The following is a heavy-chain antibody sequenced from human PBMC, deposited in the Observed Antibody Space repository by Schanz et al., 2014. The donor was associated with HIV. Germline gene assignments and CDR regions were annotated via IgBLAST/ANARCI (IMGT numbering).Heavy chain of an antibody. J-gene: IGHJ4*02. V-gene: IGHV3-23*01. CDR1: GFTFKSYA. CDR3: AKPEYDSSGNSQSHFDY. D-gene: IGHD3-22*01. Sequence: VQLLESGGGLVQAGGSLRLSCAASGFTFKSYAMSWVRQAPGKGLEWVSAISATGGSTYYADSVKGRFTISRDNSKNTLYLQMNSLRPEDTAVYYCAKPEYDSSGNSQSHFDYWGQGTLVTVSS. CDR2: ISATGGST.